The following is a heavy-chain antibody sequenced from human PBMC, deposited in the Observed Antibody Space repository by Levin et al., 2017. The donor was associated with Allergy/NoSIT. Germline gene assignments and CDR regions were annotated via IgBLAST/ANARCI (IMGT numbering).Heavy chain of an antibody. CDR2: ISASSIST. Sequence: GESLKISCAASGFTFTIYALSWVRQAPGKGLEWVSHISASSISTYYADSVKGRFTISRDNSKNTLYLQINSLRAEDTAVYYCAKDQRSGSYGPNWFDLWGQGTLVTVSS. V-gene: IGHV3-23*01. CDR3: AKDQRSGSYGPNWFDL. D-gene: IGHD3-10*01. CDR1: GFTFTIYA. J-gene: IGHJ5*02.